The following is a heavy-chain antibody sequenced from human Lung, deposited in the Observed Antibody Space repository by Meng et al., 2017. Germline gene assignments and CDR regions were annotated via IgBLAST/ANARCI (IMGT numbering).Heavy chain of an antibody. CDR1: GYTFTSYG. CDR2: ISAYNGNT. J-gene: IGHJ4*02. V-gene: IGHV1-18*01. CDR3: ARRGRYYDSSGLFDY. D-gene: IGHD3-22*01. Sequence: QVQLVQSGAAVKKPGASVRVSCKASGYTFTSYGISWVRQAPGQGLEWMGWISAYNGNTKYAQKLQDRVTMTTDTSTSTAYMELRSLRSDDTAVYYCARRGRYYDSSGLFDYWGQGTLVTVSS.